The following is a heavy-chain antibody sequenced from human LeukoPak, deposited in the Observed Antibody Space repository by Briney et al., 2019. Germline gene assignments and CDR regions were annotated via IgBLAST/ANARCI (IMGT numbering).Heavy chain of an antibody. CDR2: ISSSGSTI. Sequence: GGSLRLSCAASGFTFSSYGMHWVRQAPGKGLEWVSYISSSGSTIYYADSVKGRFTISRDNAKNSLYLQMNSLRSEDTAVYYCARGPAASGYYDSRGRYGCFDYWGQGTLVTVSS. CDR1: GFTFSSYG. V-gene: IGHV3-48*04. J-gene: IGHJ4*02. CDR3: ARGPAASGYYDSRGRYGCFDY. D-gene: IGHD3-22*01.